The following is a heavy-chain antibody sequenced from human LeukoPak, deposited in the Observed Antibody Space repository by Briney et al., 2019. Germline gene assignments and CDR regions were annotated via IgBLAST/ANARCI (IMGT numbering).Heavy chain of an antibody. CDR2: ISQSGGRST. J-gene: IGHJ5*02. D-gene: IGHD2-2*01. Sequence: GGSLRLSCAASGFTFSSYSMNWVRQAPGEGLEWVAFISQSGGRSTDYADAVRGRFTISRDHSEDTLYLQMNSLRAEDTAVYHCARDLGCSTSSCRYNWFDPWGQGTLVTVSS. CDR3: ARDLGCSTSSCRYNWFDP. V-gene: IGHV3-23*01. CDR1: GFTFSSYS.